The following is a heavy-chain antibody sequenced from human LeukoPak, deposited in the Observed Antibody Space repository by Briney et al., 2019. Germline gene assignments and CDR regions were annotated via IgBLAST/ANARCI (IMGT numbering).Heavy chain of an antibody. CDR1: GGSISSYY. D-gene: IGHD4-23*01. J-gene: IGHJ4*02. V-gene: IGHV4-59*01. Sequence: SETLSLTCTVSGGSISSYYWSWIRQPPGKGLEWIGYIYYSGSTNYNPSLTSRGTISVDTSKNQFSLKLSSVTAADTAVHYCERGRALRWPFDYWGQGTLVTVSS. CDR2: IYYSGST. CDR3: ERGRALRWPFDY.